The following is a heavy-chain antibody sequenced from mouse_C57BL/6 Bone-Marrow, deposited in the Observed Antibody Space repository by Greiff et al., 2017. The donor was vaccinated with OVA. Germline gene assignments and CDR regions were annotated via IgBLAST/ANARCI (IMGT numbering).Heavy chain of an antibody. CDR1: GYTFTSYC. D-gene: IGHD1-1*01. V-gene: IGHV1-74*01. CDR2: IHPADSDT. Sequence: VQLQQSGAELVKPGASVKVSCTASGYTFTSYCMHWVKQRPGQGLEWIGRIHPADSDTHYNQKFKGKATLTVDKSSSTAYLQLSSLTSEGSAVYYCAIGIYYYGSAWFAYWGRGTVVTVSA. CDR3: AIGIYYYGSAWFAY. J-gene: IGHJ3*01.